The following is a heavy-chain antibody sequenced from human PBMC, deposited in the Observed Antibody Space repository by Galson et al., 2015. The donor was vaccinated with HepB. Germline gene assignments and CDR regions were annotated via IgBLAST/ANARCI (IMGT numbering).Heavy chain of an antibody. V-gene: IGHV1-2*06. Sequence: SVKVSCKASGYTFTGYYMHWVRQAPGQGLEWMGRINPNSGGTNYAQKFQGRVTMTRDTSISTAYMELSRLRSDDTAVYYCASGCSGGSCYSISTDYWGQGTLVTVSS. CDR1: GYTFTGYY. D-gene: IGHD2-15*01. CDR3: ASGCSGGSCYSISTDY. CDR2: INPNSGGT. J-gene: IGHJ4*02.